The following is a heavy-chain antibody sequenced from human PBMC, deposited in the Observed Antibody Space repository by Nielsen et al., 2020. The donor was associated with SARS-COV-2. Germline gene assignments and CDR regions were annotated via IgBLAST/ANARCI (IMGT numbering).Heavy chain of an antibody. CDR3: AKSESSSNWYIDY. J-gene: IGHJ4*02. V-gene: IGHV3-30*02. D-gene: IGHD6-13*01. Sequence: GESLKISCAASGFIFSNCGMHWVRQAPGKGLEWVAFIRLDGSSKYYGDSVKGRFTISRDNSKNTLYLQMNSLRAEDTALYYCAKSESSSNWYIDYWGQGTLVTVSS. CDR1: GFIFSNCG. CDR2: IRLDGSSK.